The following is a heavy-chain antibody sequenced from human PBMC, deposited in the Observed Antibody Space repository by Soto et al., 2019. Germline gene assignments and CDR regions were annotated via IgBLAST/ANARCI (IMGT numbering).Heavy chain of an antibody. V-gene: IGHV4-39*01. Sequence: PSEPIPHPYSVAWGNIRNLSDYRARKHKPPGKGLEWIGSIYYSGTTYYNPSLKSQVTISVDTSKNQFSLKLSSVTAADTAVYYCASPSARFGELLGSGFDPWGQGTLVT. CDR1: WGNIRNLSDY. D-gene: IGHD3-10*01. CDR2: IYYSGTT. J-gene: IGHJ5*02. CDR3: ASPSARFGELLGSGFDP.